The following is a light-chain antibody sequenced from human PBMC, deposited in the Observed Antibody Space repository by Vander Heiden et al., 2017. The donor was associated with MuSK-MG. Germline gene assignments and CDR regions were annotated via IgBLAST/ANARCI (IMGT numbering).Light chain of an antibody. V-gene: IGLV7-43*01. Sequence: QTVVTPEPSLTVSPGGTVPLTCASTTGAVTSAYYANWFQQNPGQAPRALIYDTSKKHSGAPARFSGSLLGGTAALTLSGVQPEDEADYYCLRYYDDDNWVFGGGTKLTVL. CDR3: LRYYDDDNWV. J-gene: IGLJ3*02. CDR2: DTS. CDR1: TGAVTSAYY.